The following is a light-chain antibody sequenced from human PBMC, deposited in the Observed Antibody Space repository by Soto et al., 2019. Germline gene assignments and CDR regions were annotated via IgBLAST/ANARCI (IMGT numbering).Light chain of an antibody. V-gene: IGLV2-14*01. Sequence: QSVLTQPVSVSGSPGQSITICCTGTSSDVGGYNYVSWYQQHPGKAPKLMIYDVRNRPSGVSNRFSGSKSVNTASLTISGLQAEDEADYYCSSYTTISTYVFGTGTRSPS. CDR2: DVR. J-gene: IGLJ1*01. CDR1: SSDVGGYNY. CDR3: SSYTTISTYV.